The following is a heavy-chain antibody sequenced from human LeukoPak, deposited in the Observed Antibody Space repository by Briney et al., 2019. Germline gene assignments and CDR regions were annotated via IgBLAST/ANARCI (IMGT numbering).Heavy chain of an antibody. D-gene: IGHD3-3*01. CDR2: ISPYNGNT. CDR3: AREPIYDFWNGYYVQHFDY. CDR1: GYSFTTYG. V-gene: IGHV1-18*01. Sequence: AASVKVSCKASGYSFTTYGITWVRQAPGQGLEWMGWISPYNGNTNYAQKFQGRVTMTRDTSISTAYMELSRLRSDDTAVYYCAREPIYDFWNGYYVQHFDYWGQGTLVTVSS. J-gene: IGHJ4*02.